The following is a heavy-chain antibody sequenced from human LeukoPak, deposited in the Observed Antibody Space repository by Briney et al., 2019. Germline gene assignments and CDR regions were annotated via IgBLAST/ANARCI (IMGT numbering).Heavy chain of an antibody. V-gene: IGHV3-74*01. Sequence: GGSLRLSCTASGFTFSSFWMHWVRQAPGKGLVWVSRINSVGSSTSYADSVKGRFTISRDNAKNTLYLQMNSLRAEDTAVYYCARERTSGWDAFDTWGQGTLVTVSS. D-gene: IGHD6-19*01. CDR1: GFTFSSFW. CDR3: ARERTSGWDAFDT. J-gene: IGHJ5*02. CDR2: INSVGSST.